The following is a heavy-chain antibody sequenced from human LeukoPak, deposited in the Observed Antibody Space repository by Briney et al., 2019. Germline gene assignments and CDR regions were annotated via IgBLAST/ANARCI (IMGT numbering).Heavy chain of an antibody. CDR2: FSASGNS. D-gene: IGHD5-18*01. V-gene: IGHV4-61*02. CDR3: ARIIKKYSYGGYYFDY. J-gene: IGHJ4*02. Sequence: PSQTLSLTCTVSGDSISSDDYYWSWIRQPAGKGLEWIGRFSASGNSNYNPSLKSRVTISVDTSKNQFSLKLSSVTAADTAVYYCARIIKKYSYGGYYFDYWGQGTLVTVSS. CDR1: GDSISSDDYY.